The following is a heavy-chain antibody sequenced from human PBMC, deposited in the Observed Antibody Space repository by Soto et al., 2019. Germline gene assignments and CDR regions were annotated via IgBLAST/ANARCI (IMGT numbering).Heavy chain of an antibody. CDR3: AKGKGSGNYPNYLDY. D-gene: IGHD3-10*01. Sequence: QVQLVESGGGVVQPGRSLRLSCAAPGFTFSTYGMHWVRQAPGKGLEWVAVISYDGNNKYSGDSVKGRFTISRDNSKNTLYLQMDSLRAEDTAVYYCAKGKGSGNYPNYLDYWGQGTLVTVSS. CDR1: GFTFSTYG. CDR2: ISYDGNNK. V-gene: IGHV3-30*18. J-gene: IGHJ4*02.